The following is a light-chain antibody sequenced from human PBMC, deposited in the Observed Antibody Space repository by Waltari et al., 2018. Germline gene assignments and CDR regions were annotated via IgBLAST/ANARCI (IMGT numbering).Light chain of an antibody. CDR3: QQYGSSIMSN. Sequence: VLTQSPGTLSLSPGESATLSCRASQSLTKRYLAWYQQKPGQDPMLVIYGASSRAAGIADRFSGSVSGTDFTLTISRLEPEDFAVYYCQQYGSSIMSNFGQGTKLEIK. J-gene: IGKJ2*01. CDR1: QSLTKRY. CDR2: GAS. V-gene: IGKV3-20*01.